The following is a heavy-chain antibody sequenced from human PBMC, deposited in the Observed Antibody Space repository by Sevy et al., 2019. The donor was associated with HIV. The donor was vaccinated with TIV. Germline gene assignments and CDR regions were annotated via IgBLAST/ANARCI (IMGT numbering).Heavy chain of an antibody. CDR1: GGSISSYY. CDR3: ARSGFLEWPGSFRGPRNWFDP. V-gene: IGHV4-59*13. J-gene: IGHJ5*02. Sequence: SETLSLTCTVSGGSISSYYWSWIRQPPGKGLEWIGYIYYSGSTNYNPSLKSRVTISVDPSKNQFSLKLSSVTAADTAVYYCARSGFLEWPGSFRGPRNWFDPWGQGTLVTVSS. D-gene: IGHD3-3*01. CDR2: IYYSGST.